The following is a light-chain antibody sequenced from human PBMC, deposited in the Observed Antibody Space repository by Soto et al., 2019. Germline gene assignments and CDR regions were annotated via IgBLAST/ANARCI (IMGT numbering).Light chain of an antibody. V-gene: IGLV2-14*01. CDR2: EVS. CDR1: SSDVGGYNY. Sequence: QSVLTQPASVSGSPGQSITISCTGTSSDVGGYNYVSWYQQHPGKAPKLMIYEVSNRPSGVSNRFSGSKSGNTASLTISGIKDAQDADYYCRPYTSSSYVFGTGTK. CDR3: RPYTSSSYV. J-gene: IGLJ1*01.